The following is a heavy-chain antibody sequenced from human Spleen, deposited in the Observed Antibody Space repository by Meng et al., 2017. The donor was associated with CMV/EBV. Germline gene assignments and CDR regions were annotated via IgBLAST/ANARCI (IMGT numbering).Heavy chain of an antibody. Sequence: ASVKVSCKASGYTLINYYLHWVRQAPGQGLEWMGWIKSNTGGTNYAQKFQGRVTMTRDTSISTAYMDLRRLKSDDTAVYYCASSSNSAWTPYWGQGTLVTVSS. D-gene: IGHD2-2*01. CDR2: IKSNTGGT. CDR1: GYTLINYY. J-gene: IGHJ4*02. V-gene: IGHV1-2*02. CDR3: ASSSNSAWTPY.